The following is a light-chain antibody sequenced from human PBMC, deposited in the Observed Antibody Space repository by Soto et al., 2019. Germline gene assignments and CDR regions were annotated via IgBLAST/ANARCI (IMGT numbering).Light chain of an antibody. CDR1: QDISSW. CDR3: QQANSFPWT. Sequence: DIQMTQSPSSVSASVGDRVTITCRASQDISSWLVWYQQKPGKAPKLLTFAASSLQSGVPSRFSGSGSGTDFTLTISSLQPEDFATYYCQQANSFPWTFGQGTKVEIK. J-gene: IGKJ1*01. CDR2: AAS. V-gene: IGKV1D-12*01.